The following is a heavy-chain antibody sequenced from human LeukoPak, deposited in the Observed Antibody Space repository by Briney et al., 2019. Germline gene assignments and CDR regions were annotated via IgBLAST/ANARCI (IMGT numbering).Heavy chain of an antibody. CDR1: GYSFTSYW. CDR3: ARQGQNYYDSSGYCYYFDY. Sequence: GESLKISCKGSGYSFTSYWIGWVRQMPGKGLEWMGIIYPGDSDTRYSPSFQGQVTISADKSISTAYLQWSSLKASDTAMYYCARQGQNYYDSSGYCYYFDYWGQGTLVTVSS. CDR2: IYPGDSDT. V-gene: IGHV5-51*01. D-gene: IGHD3-22*01. J-gene: IGHJ4*02.